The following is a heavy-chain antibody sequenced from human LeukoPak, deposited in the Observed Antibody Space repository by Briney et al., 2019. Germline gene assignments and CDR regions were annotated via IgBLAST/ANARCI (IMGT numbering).Heavy chain of an antibody. CDR2: IKQDGSEK. D-gene: IGHD3-22*01. Sequence: PGGSLRLSCAASGFTFSSYWMSWVRQAPGKGLEWVANIKQDGSEKYYVDSVKGRFTISRDNAKNSLYLQMNSLRAEDTAVYYCARISGTMIVGPGDYWGQGTLVTVSS. V-gene: IGHV3-7*01. CDR3: ARISGTMIVGPGDY. CDR1: GFTFSSYW. J-gene: IGHJ4*02.